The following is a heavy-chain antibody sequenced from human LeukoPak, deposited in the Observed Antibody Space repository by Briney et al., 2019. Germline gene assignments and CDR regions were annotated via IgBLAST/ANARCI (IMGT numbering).Heavy chain of an antibody. J-gene: IGHJ4*02. CDR3: ARRGSGWYVDY. D-gene: IGHD6-19*01. CDR2: IYPGDSET. V-gene: IGHV5-51*01. Sequence: GESLKISCKGSGYTFTSYWIGWVRQMPGKGLEWMGIIYPGDSETRYSPSFQGQVSISVDKSISTAYLQWSSLKASDTAMYYCARRGSGWYVDYWGQGSLVTVSS. CDR1: GYTFTSYW.